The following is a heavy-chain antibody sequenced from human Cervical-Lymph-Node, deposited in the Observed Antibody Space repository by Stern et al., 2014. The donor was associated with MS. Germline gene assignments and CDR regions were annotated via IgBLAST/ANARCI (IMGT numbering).Heavy chain of an antibody. D-gene: IGHD6-19*01. V-gene: IGHV3-48*01. J-gene: IGHJ3*02. CDR1: GSTFSRYS. CDR2: ISTSSRTI. CDR3: ATARSSSAVDAFDI. Sequence: VQLVQSGGGLAQPGGSLRLTCAASGSTFSRYSMNWVRQAPWKGLQCVSYISTSSRTIYYADSVKGRFTISRDNAKNSLYLLMNSLRAEDTAVYYCATARSSSAVDAFDIWGQGTMVTVSS.